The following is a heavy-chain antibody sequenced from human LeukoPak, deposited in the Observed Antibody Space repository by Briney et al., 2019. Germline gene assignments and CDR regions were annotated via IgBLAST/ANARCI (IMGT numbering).Heavy chain of an antibody. Sequence: SVKVSCKASGGTFSSYAISWVRQAPGQGLEWMGGIIPIFGTANYAQKFQGRVTMTRNTSISTAYMELSSLRSEDTAVYYCARGRGGSWFGELLYHWFDPWGQGTLVTVSS. D-gene: IGHD3-10*01. J-gene: IGHJ5*02. CDR1: GGTFSSYA. CDR2: IIPIFGTA. CDR3: ARGRGGSWFGELLYHWFDP. V-gene: IGHV1-69*05.